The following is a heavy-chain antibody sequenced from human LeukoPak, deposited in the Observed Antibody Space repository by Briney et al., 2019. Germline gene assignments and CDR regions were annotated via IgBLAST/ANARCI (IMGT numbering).Heavy chain of an antibody. V-gene: IGHV3-74*01. Sequence: GGSLRLSCAASGITFSNNWMHWVRQGPGKGLVWISRINSDGGGAIYADSVKGRFTVSRDNAKNTLYLQMNSLRAEDTAVYYCARDVPHNWFDTWGQGTLVTVSS. J-gene: IGHJ5*02. CDR2: INSDGGGA. CDR1: GITFSNNW. CDR3: ARDVPHNWFDT.